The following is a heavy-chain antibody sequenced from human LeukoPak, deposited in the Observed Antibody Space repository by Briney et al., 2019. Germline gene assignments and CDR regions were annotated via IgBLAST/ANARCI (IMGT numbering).Heavy chain of an antibody. Sequence: GGSLRLSCAASGFTFSSYAMSWVRQAPGKGLEWVSAISGSGGSTYYADSVKGRFTISRDNSKNTLYLQMNSLRAEDTAVYYCAKTGVVAATLAEYFQHWGQGTLVTVSS. CDR2: ISGSGGST. D-gene: IGHD2-15*01. CDR1: GFTFSSYA. J-gene: IGHJ1*01. CDR3: AKTGVVAATLAEYFQH. V-gene: IGHV3-23*01.